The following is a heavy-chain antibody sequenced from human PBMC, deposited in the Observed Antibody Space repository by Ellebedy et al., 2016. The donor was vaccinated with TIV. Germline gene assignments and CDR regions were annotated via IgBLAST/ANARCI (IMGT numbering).Heavy chain of an antibody. J-gene: IGHJ4*02. CDR3: ASSGFGGSYFGPQEY. Sequence: SLKISCRDTGYNFEDYAMHWVRQRPGKGLEWVAGVSWNGGSIGYAASVKGRFTISRDNAKNSVYLEMNSLRLEDTAFYYCASSGFGGSYFGPQEYWGQGTQVTVS. V-gene: IGHV3-9*01. D-gene: IGHD5-18*01. CDR2: VSWNGGSI. CDR1: GYNFEDYA.